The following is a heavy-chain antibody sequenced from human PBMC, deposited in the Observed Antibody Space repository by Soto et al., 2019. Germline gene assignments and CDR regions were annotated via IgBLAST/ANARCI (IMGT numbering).Heavy chain of an antibody. D-gene: IGHD3-10*01. CDR2: IIYDGSTK. CDR3: AKDRRGGGVGVHFDY. Sequence: QVQLVESGGGVVQPGRSLRLSCAASGFTFSSYGMHWVRQAPGKGLEWVAVIIYDGSTKYYADSVKGRFTISRDNSKRTLYRKRNGGGGGDTVVFFGAKDRRGGGVGVHFDYGGREPLAPV. V-gene: IGHV3-30*18. CDR1: GFTFSSYG. J-gene: IGHJ4*02.